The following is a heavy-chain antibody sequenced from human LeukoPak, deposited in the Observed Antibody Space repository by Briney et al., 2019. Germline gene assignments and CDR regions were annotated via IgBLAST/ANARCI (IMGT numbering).Heavy chain of an antibody. Sequence: GGSLRLSCEASGVTLSTYAMSWARQAPGRGLEWVSGISSSGSGGNTYYADSVKGRFTISRDSSKNTLYLQMNSLRAEDTAVYYCAKAGGDIAALFDYWGQGTLVTVSS. V-gene: IGHV3-23*01. CDR1: GVTLSTYA. CDR3: AKAGGDIAALFDY. CDR2: ISSSGSGGNT. J-gene: IGHJ4*02. D-gene: IGHD6-25*01.